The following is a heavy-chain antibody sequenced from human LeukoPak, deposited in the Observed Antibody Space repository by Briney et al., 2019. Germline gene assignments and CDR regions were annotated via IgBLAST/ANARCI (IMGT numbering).Heavy chain of an antibody. D-gene: IGHD1-26*01. Sequence: YPGRSLRLSCAASGFTFDDYAMHWVRQAPGKGLEWVSGISWNSGSIGYADSVKGRFTISRDNSKNTLYLQMNSLRAEDTAVYYCAKDILPAVGATKDYWGQGTLVTVSS. V-gene: IGHV3-9*01. J-gene: IGHJ4*02. CDR1: GFTFDDYA. CDR3: AKDILPAVGATKDY. CDR2: ISWNSGSI.